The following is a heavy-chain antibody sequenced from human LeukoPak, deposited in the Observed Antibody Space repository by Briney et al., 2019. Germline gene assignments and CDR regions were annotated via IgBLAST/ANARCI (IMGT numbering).Heavy chain of an antibody. V-gene: IGHV5-51*01. CDR2: IYPGDSDT. J-gene: IGHJ6*02. Sequence: GESLKISCRSSGYSSTSYWIGWVRQRPGKGLEWMGIIYPGDSDTSYSPSCQRQVTISADKSISTTYLQWSSLKASDTAMYYCARQAGLGYGMDVWGQGTTVTVSS. D-gene: IGHD3-22*01. CDR1: GYSSTSYW. CDR3: ARQAGLGYGMDV.